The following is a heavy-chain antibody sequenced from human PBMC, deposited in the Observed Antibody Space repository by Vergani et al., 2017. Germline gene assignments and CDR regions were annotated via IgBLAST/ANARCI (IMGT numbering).Heavy chain of an antibody. CDR2: INPNSGGA. V-gene: IGHV1-2*02. Sequence: QVQLVQSGAEVKKPGASVKVSCKASGYTFTGYYMHWVRQAPGQGREWMGWINPNSGGAHYAQKFQGRVTMTRDTSISTAYMALSRLTSDDTAVYYCARGPLLRYFDWLPNYWGQGTLVTVSS. CDR3: ARGPLLRYFDWLPNY. CDR1: GYTFTGYY. D-gene: IGHD3-9*01. J-gene: IGHJ4*02.